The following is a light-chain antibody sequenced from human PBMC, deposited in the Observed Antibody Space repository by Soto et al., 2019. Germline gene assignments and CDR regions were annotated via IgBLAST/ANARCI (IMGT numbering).Light chain of an antibody. Sequence: EIVLTQSPGTLSLSPGERATLSCWASQSVSSSYLAWYQQKPGQAPRLLIYGASSRATGIPDRFSGSGSGTDFTLTISRLEPEDFAVYYCQQYGSSPPQTFGQGTKVEIK. CDR2: GAS. V-gene: IGKV3-20*01. CDR1: QSVSSSY. CDR3: QQYGSSPPQT. J-gene: IGKJ1*01.